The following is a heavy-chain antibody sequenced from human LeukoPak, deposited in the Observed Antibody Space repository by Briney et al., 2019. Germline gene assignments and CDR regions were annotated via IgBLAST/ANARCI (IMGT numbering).Heavy chain of an antibody. D-gene: IGHD3-9*01. Sequence: GGSLRLSCEASGFTFSSYAMSWVRQAPGKGLEWVSAISGSGGSTYYADSVKGRFTISRDNSRNTLYLQMNSLRAEDTAVYYCAKGTRSDNRLDYFDYWGQGTLVTVSS. J-gene: IGHJ4*02. CDR2: ISGSGGST. CDR1: GFTFSSYA. V-gene: IGHV3-23*01. CDR3: AKGTRSDNRLDYFDY.